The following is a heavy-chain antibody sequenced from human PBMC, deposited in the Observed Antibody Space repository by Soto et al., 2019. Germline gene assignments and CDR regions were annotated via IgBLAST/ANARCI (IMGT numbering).Heavy chain of an antibody. CDR3: ARDVGSGWYGDWFDP. J-gene: IGHJ5*02. D-gene: IGHD6-19*01. CDR1: GDKVAGNSAA. CDR2: TYYRSKWYN. Sequence: SPALSISCGVAGDKVAGNSAAWNWIRQSPSRGLEWLGRTYYRSKWYNDYAVSVKSRITINPDTSKNQFSLQLNSVTPEDTAVYYCARDVGSGWYGDWFDPWGQGTLVTV. V-gene: IGHV6-1*01.